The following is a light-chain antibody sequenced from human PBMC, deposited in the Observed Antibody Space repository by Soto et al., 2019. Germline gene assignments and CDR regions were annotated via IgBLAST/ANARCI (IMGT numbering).Light chain of an antibody. CDR3: SSYTSSNTWV. CDR2: EVT. J-gene: IGLJ3*02. V-gene: IGLV2-14*01. Sequence: QSVLTQPASVSGSPGQSITISCTGTSSDVGDYNYVSWYQQHPGKAPKLMIYEVTNRPSGVSNRFSGSKSGNTASLTISGLQAEDEADYYCSSYTSSNTWVFGGGTTLTVL. CDR1: SSDVGDYNY.